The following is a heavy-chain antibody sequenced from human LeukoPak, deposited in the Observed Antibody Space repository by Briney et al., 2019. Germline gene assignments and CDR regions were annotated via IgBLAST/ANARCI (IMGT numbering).Heavy chain of an antibody. Sequence: WRSLTLSCAASGCTFSSYAWSWVRQAPGKGVDWVCATSVSGGSTHYADSVKGRLTISRDNCQNTVYLQMSSLRAEDTAVYYCGKTTTGYSSGRNPAWPVDYWGQGTLVTVSS. CDR1: GCTFSSYA. V-gene: IGHV3-23*01. CDR3: GKTTTGYSSGRNPAWPVDY. D-gene: IGHD6-19*01. J-gene: IGHJ4*02. CDR2: TSVSGGST.